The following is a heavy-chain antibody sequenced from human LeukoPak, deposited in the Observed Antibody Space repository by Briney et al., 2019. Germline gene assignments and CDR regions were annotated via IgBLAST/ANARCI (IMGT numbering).Heavy chain of an antibody. J-gene: IGHJ6*03. CDR3: ARDGASSTSEGLSYYYMDV. CDR2: ISSSSSYI. Sequence: GGCLXLSCAASGFTFSRYTMNWVRQARGKGLEGVSSISSSSSYIYYADSVKGRFTISRDNAKNSLYLQMNSLRAEDTAVYYCARDGASSTSEGLSYYYMDVWGKGTTVTVSS. D-gene: IGHD2-2*01. V-gene: IGHV3-21*01. CDR1: GFTFSRYT.